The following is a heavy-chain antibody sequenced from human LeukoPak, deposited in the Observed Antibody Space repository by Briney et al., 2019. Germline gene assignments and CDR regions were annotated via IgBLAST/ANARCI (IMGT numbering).Heavy chain of an antibody. CDR1: GFTFSSYG. D-gene: IGHD6-19*01. V-gene: IGHV3-30*03. J-gene: IGHJ6*02. CDR3: VRGSTDWNGMDV. CDR2: ISYDGSNK. Sequence: PGGSLRLSCAASGFTFSSYGMHWVRQAPGKGLEWVAVISYDGSNKYYADSVKGRFTISRDNAKNTLYLQMNTLGAEDTALYYCVRGSTDWNGMDVWGQGTTVTVSS.